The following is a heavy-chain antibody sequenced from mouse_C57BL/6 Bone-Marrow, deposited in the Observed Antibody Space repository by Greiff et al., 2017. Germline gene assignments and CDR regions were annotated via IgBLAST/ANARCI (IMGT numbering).Heavy chain of an antibody. Sequence: QVQLQQSGAELVKPGASVKLSCKASGYTFTEYTIHWVKQRSGQGLEWIGWFYPGSGSIKYNEKFKDKATLTADKSSSTVYMELSRLTSEDSAVYFCAIHKTSLEYYGSSYRYIDYWGQGTTLTVSS. D-gene: IGHD1-1*01. V-gene: IGHV1-62-2*01. CDR3: AIHKTSLEYYGSSYRYIDY. J-gene: IGHJ2*01. CDR1: GYTFTEYT. CDR2: FYPGSGSI.